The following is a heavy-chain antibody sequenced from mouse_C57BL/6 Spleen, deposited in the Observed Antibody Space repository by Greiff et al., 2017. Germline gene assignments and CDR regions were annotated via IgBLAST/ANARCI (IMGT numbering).Heavy chain of an antibody. D-gene: IGHD2-3*01. CDR2: IRSKSNNYAT. J-gene: IGHJ4*01. CDR1: GFSFNTYA. CDR3: VSPGGYYDYYAMVY. V-gene: IGHV10-1*01. Sequence: DVKLVESGGGLVQPKGSLKLSCAASGFSFNTYAMNWVRQAPGKGLEWVARIRSKSNNYATYYADSVKDRFTISRDDSESMLYLQMNNLKTEDTAMYYCVSPGGYYDYYAMVYWGQGTSVTVSS.